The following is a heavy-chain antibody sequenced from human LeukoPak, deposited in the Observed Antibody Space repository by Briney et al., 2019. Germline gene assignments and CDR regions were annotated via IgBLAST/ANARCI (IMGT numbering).Heavy chain of an antibody. CDR3: ARDGYSSGWYTIDY. D-gene: IGHD6-19*01. CDR2: IYYSGST. V-gene: IGHV4-59*01. J-gene: IGHJ4*02. Sequence: SETLSLTCTVSGGCISSYYWSCIRQPPGKGPEWIEYIYYSGSTNYNPSLKSRVTISVDTSKNQFSLKLSSVTAADTAVYYCARDGYSSGWYTIDYWGQGTLVTVSS. CDR1: GGCISSYY.